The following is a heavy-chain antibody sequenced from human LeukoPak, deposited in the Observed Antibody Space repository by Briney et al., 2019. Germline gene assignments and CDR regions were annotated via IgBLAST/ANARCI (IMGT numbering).Heavy chain of an antibody. CDR1: GFTFSSYD. V-gene: IGHV3-64*01. CDR2: ISGNGGTT. D-gene: IGHD1-26*01. J-gene: IGHJ4*02. CDR3: ARDGARYSGSYYNDY. Sequence: GGSLRLSCAASGFTFSSYDMQWVRQAPGKGLEYVSAISGNGGTTYYANSVKGRFTISRDNSKNTLYLQRGSLRAEDMAVYYCARDGARYSGSYYNDYWGQGTLVTVSS.